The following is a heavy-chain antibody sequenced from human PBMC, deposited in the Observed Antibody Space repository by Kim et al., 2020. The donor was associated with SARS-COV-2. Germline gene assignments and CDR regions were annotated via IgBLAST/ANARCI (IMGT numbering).Heavy chain of an antibody. D-gene: IGHD2-15*01. Sequence: GGSLRLSCAASGFTFSSYWMHWVRQAPGKGLVWVSRINSDGSSTNYADSVKGRFTISRDNAKNTLYLQMNSLRAEDTAVYYCARGGPKYCSGGSCFSSDYWGQGTLVTVS. J-gene: IGHJ4*02. CDR3: ARGGPKYCSGGSCFSSDY. CDR2: INSDGSST. V-gene: IGHV3-74*01. CDR1: GFTFSSYW.